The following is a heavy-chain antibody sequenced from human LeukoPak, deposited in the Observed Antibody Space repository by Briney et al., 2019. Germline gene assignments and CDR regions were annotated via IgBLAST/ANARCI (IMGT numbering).Heavy chain of an antibody. Sequence: GGSLRLSCVASGFSFNNFAMTWVRQAPGKGLEWVANIKQDGSKKSYVDSVKGRFTISRDNAKNSLYLQMNSLRAEDTAVYYCARDGQEMYYDFWSGYYLNWFDPWGQGTLVTVSS. V-gene: IGHV3-7*01. CDR1: GFSFNNFA. CDR3: ARDGQEMYYDFWSGYYLNWFDP. D-gene: IGHD3-3*01. J-gene: IGHJ5*02. CDR2: IKQDGSKK.